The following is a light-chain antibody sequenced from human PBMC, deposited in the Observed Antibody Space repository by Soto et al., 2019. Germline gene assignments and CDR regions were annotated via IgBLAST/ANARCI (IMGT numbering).Light chain of an antibody. J-gene: IGKJ2*01. CDR3: QQYYSTPPYT. V-gene: IGKV4-1*01. CDR1: QSVLYSSNNKNY. CDR2: WAS. Sequence: DIVMTQSPDSLAVSLGERATINCKSSQSVLYSSNNKNYLAWYQQKPGQPPKLLIYWASTRESGVPDRFSGSGSGTDFTLTISSLQAEAVAVYYCQQYYSTPPYTFGQGNKLEIK.